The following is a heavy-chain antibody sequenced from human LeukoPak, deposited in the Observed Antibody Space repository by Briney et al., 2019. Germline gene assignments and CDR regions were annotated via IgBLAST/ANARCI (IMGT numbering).Heavy chain of an antibody. D-gene: IGHD6-13*01. Sequence: ETSETLSLTCTVSGGSISSGSYYWSWIRQPAGKGLEWIGRIYTSGSTNYNPSLKSRVTISVDTSKNQFSLKLSSVTAADTAVYYCARALSSRRGYYMDVWGKGTTVTVSS. J-gene: IGHJ6*03. V-gene: IGHV4-61*02. CDR1: GGSISSGSYY. CDR2: IYTSGST. CDR3: ARALSSRRGYYMDV.